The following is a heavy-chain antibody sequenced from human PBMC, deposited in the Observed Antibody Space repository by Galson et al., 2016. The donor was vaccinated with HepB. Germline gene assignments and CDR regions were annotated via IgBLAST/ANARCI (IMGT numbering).Heavy chain of an antibody. Sequence: LRLSCAASGFIFSNYAMSWVRQVPGKGLEWVSAISGSGGSTHYADSVKGRFTISRDNSKNTLYPQMNRLRAEDTATYYCAKDRGTYRPYYFECWGQGTLVTVSS. CDR1: GFIFSNYA. D-gene: IGHD3-16*02. CDR2: ISGSGGST. CDR3: AKDRGTYRPYYFEC. V-gene: IGHV3-23*01. J-gene: IGHJ4*02.